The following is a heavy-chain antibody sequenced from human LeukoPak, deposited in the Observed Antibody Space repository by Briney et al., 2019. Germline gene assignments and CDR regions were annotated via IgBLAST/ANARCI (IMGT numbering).Heavy chain of an antibody. CDR3: AKGPTHYRVWDSYESIGLSY. V-gene: IGHV3-30*02. J-gene: IGHJ4*02. D-gene: IGHD3-22*01. CDR1: GFIFSSYG. Sequence: GGSLRLSCAASGFIFSSYGMHWVRQAPGKGLEWVAFIRYDGSNKYYADSVKGRFTISRDNSKNTLNLQMNNLRAEDTAVYYCAKGPTHYRVWDSYESIGLSYWGQGTLVTVSS. CDR2: IRYDGSNK.